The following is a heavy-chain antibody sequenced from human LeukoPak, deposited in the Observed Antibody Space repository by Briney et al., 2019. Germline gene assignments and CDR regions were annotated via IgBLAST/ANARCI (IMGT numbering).Heavy chain of an antibody. D-gene: IGHD3-16*01. CDR1: GFIISNNY. J-gene: IGHJ4*02. CDR2: FYRGGTT. V-gene: IGHV3-66*01. Sequence: GRSLRLSCAASGFIISNNYTTWVRQAPGKGLEWVLVFYRGGTTYYADSVKGRFTVSRDNSKNTLYLQMSSLRVEDTAVYYCARGGDGGGGDYYDYWGQGTLVTVSS. CDR3: ARGGDGGGGDYYDY.